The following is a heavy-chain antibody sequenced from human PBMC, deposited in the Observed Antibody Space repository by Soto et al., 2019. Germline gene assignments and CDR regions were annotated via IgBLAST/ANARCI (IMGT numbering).Heavy chain of an antibody. J-gene: IGHJ4*02. Sequence: PSATLSITCTVSGGSFKSGSYSWSWIRQPPGKGLEWIGYVYHTGRTSYNPSLKSRVSISMDTSKNQFSLNLDSVTAADTAVYFCARDFAYFDSWGQGTLVTV. D-gene: IGHD3-3*01. CDR1: GGSFKSGSYS. CDR2: VYHTGRT. CDR3: ARDFAYFDS. V-gene: IGHV4-61*01.